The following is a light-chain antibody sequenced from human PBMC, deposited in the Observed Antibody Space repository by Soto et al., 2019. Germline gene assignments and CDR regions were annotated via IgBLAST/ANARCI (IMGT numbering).Light chain of an antibody. CDR1: SSDVGGYGY. CDR3: ASYAGGNQV. V-gene: IGLV2-8*01. J-gene: IGLJ1*01. Sequence: QSVLTQPPSASASPGQSVTISCTGTSSDVGGYGYVSWYQHHPGKAPKLMIYEVTKRPSGVPDRFSGSKSGNTASLTVSGLLAEDEADYYCASYAGGNQVFGTGTKLTVL. CDR2: EVT.